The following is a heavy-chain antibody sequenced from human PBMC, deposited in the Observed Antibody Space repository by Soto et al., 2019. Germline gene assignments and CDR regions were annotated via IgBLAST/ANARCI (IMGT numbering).Heavy chain of an antibody. J-gene: IGHJ4*02. CDR2: ISYDGSNK. Sequence: PGGSLRLSCAASGFTFSSYAMHWVRQAPGKGLEWVAVISYDGSNKYYADSVKGRFTISRDNSKNTLYLQMNSLRAEDTAVYYCARERASTGTTGGYFDYWGQGTQVTVSS. D-gene: IGHD1-1*01. V-gene: IGHV3-30-3*01. CDR1: GFTFSSYA. CDR3: ARERASTGTTGGYFDY.